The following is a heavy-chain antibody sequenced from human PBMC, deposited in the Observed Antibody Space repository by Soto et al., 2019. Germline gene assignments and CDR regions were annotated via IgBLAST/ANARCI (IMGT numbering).Heavy chain of an antibody. V-gene: IGHV3-48*03. CDR3: ARDRLSPYDIFAGYRFYGMDV. D-gene: IGHD3-9*01. CDR1: GFTLNTYD. CDR2: ISSSGVSTI. J-gene: IGHJ6*02. Sequence: PGGSLRLSCAASGFTLNTYDMNWVRQAPGKGLEWVSYISSSGVSTIYYADSARGRFTISRDNAKNSLYLQMNDLRAEDTAVYYCARDRLSPYDIFAGYRFYGMDVWGQGTRVTVSS.